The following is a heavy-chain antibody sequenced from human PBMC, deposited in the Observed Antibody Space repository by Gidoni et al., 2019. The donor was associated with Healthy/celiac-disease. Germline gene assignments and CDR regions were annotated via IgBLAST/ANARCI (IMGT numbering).Heavy chain of an antibody. V-gene: IGHV1-69*02. CDR3: ARRGYYYDSSSGVDDAFDI. J-gene: IGHJ3*02. D-gene: IGHD3-22*01. CDR2: IIPILGIA. CDR1: GGTFSSYT. Sequence: QVQLVPSGAEVKKPGSSVKVSCKASGGTFSSYTISWVRQAPGQGLEWMGRIIPILGIANYEQKFQGRVTITADKSTSTAYMELSSLRSEDTAVYYCARRGYYYDSSSGVDDAFDIWGQGTMVTVSS.